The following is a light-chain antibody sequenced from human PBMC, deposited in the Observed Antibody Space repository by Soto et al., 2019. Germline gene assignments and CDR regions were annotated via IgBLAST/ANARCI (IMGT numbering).Light chain of an antibody. V-gene: IGKV1-5*01. Sequence: DLQTTQSPSTLSASVGDRVTITCRASQSISSWLSWYQQKPGKAPKLLIYDASSLESGVPSRFSGSGSGSEFTLTISSLEPEDFAVYYCQQRSNWPLTFGGGTKVDIK. CDR2: DAS. CDR3: QQRSNWPLT. J-gene: IGKJ4*01. CDR1: QSISSW.